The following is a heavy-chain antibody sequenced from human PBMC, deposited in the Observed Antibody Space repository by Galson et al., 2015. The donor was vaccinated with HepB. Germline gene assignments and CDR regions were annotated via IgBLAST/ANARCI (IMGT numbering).Heavy chain of an antibody. CDR3: AREGAGRGLPYFDY. V-gene: IGHV3-23*01. J-gene: IGHJ4*02. CDR2: IPDSGGST. D-gene: IGHD3-16*01. Sequence: SLRLSCAVSGFTYSSYAMSWVRQAPGKGLEWVSGIPDSGGSTYYAGSVKGRFTISRDNSKNTLYLQMNSLRAEDTAVYYCAREGAGRGLPYFDYWGQGRLVTVSS. CDR1: GFTYSSYA.